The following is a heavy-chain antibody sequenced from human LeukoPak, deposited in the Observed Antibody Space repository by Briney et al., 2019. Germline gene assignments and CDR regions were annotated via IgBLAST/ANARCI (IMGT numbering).Heavy chain of an antibody. CDR3: ARGSNWGDY. D-gene: IGHD7-27*01. Sequence: SETLSLTCTVSGASISDYYWSWIRQPPGKGLGWIGFFSNSGTTNYNPSLKSRVTMSVDTSKNQFSLKLSSVTAADTAVYYCARGSNWGDYWGQGTLVTVSS. CDR1: GASISDYY. J-gene: IGHJ4*02. CDR2: FSNSGTT. V-gene: IGHV4-59*12.